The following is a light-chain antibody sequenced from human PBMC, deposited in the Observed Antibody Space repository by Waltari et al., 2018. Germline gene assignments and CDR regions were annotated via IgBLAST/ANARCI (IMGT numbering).Light chain of an antibody. J-gene: IGLJ2*01. CDR3: AAWDDNLNGV. V-gene: IGLV1-44*01. CDR2: RNN. Sequence: QSVLTQPPSASGIPGQSVTISCSGSSSNLGTNPANWYQQLPGTAPKLLIYRNNQLPSGVPDRFSGSKSGTSVSLTISGLQSEDEADYYCAAWDDNLNGVFGGGTKLTVL. CDR1: SSNLGTNP.